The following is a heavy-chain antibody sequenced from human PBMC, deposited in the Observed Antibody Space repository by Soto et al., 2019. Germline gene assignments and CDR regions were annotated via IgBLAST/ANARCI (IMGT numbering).Heavy chain of an antibody. CDR3: VRGSGNWLWYFDL. J-gene: IGHJ2*01. Sequence: QVHLVQSGAEVKKPGASVKLSCKASGYTFTSNYLYWVRQAPGQGLEWMGMINPSHSTTTYARNFQGRVTMTRDTSTSTTYMEVTRLRSEDTAVYYGVRGSGNWLWYFDLWGRGTLVTVSS. V-gene: IGHV1-46*03. CDR2: INPSHSTT. D-gene: IGHD6-25*01. CDR1: GYTFTSNY.